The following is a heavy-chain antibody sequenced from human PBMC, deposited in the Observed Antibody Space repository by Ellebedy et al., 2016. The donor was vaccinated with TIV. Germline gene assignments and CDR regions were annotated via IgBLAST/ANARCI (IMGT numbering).Heavy chain of an antibody. Sequence: SETLSLTXAVYGGSFSDYYWNWIRQPPGKGLEWIGEINDGGNTNYNPSLKSRVTISVDTSKNQFSLKLRSVTAADTAVYYCTRGARIGYSSGWYDDYWGQGTRATVSS. CDR3: TRGARIGYSSGWYDDY. D-gene: IGHD6-19*01. V-gene: IGHV4-34*01. J-gene: IGHJ4*02. CDR1: GGSFSDYY. CDR2: INDGGNT.